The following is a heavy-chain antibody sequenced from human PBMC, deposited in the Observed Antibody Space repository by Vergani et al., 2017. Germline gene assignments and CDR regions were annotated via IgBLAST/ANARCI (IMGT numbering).Heavy chain of an antibody. V-gene: IGHV3-21*01. CDR3: ASDRGYCSGGSCFDDAFDI. J-gene: IGHJ3*02. D-gene: IGHD2-15*01. CDR2: ISSSSSYI. CDR1: GFTFSSYS. Sequence: EVQLVESGGGLVKPGGSLRLSCAASGFTFSSYSMNWVRQAPGKGLEWVSSISSSSSYIYYADSVKGRFTISRDNAKNSLYLQMNSLRAEDTAVYYCASDRGYCSGGSCFDDAFDIWGQGTMVTVSS.